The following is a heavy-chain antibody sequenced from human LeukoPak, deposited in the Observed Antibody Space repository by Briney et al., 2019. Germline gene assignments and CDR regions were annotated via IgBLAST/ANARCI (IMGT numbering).Heavy chain of an antibody. CDR1: GGSFSGYY. J-gene: IGHJ4*02. CDR2: INHSGST. D-gene: IGHD2-2*01. CDR3: ARGRRYCSSTSCYARYFDY. Sequence: PSETLSLTCAVYGGSFSGYYWSWIRQPPGKGLEWIGEINHSGSTNYNPPLKSRVTISVDTSKNQFSLKLSSVTAADTAVYYCARGRRYCSSTSCYARYFDYWGQGTLVTVSS. V-gene: IGHV4-34*01.